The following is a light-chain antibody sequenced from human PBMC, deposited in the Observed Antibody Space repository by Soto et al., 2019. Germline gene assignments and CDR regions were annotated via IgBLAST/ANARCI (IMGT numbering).Light chain of an antibody. Sequence: DIQMTQSPSTLSASIGDRVTITCRASQSISSWLAWYQQKPGKAPKLLIYDTSSLKSGVPSRFSGSGSGTEFTLTISSLRPDDFATYYCQHYNSYSEAFGQGTKVDIK. CDR2: DTS. V-gene: IGKV1-5*01. CDR1: QSISSW. CDR3: QHYNSYSEA. J-gene: IGKJ1*01.